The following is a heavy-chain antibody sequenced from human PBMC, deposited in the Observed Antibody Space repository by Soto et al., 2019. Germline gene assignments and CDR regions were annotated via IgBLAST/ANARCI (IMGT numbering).Heavy chain of an antibody. CDR3: ARPPFPGCINAVCYPFDY. CDR1: GYTFTDYY. J-gene: IGHJ4*02. V-gene: IGHV1-46*01. Sequence: QVQLVQSGAEVKKPGASVKVSCKASGYTFTDYYIHCVRQAPGQGLEWMGMINPSGGSTDYAQKYRGKFTLTRNTSTAPAYMTLSSLRSEDTAVYYCARPPFPGCINAVCYPFDYWGQGTLVTVSS. D-gene: IGHD2-8*01. CDR2: INPSGGST.